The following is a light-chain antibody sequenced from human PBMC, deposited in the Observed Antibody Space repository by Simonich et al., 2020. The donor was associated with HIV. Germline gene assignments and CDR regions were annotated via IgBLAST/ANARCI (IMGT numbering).Light chain of an antibody. Sequence: DIQMTQSPSSLSASLGDRVTITCQASQDISNYLNWYQQKPGKAPKLLIYDASNLETGVPSRFSGSGSGTYFTFTISSLQPEDIATYYCQQYDNLPFGGGTKVEIK. CDR1: QDISNY. CDR2: DAS. CDR3: QQYDNLP. V-gene: IGKV1-33*01. J-gene: IGKJ4*01.